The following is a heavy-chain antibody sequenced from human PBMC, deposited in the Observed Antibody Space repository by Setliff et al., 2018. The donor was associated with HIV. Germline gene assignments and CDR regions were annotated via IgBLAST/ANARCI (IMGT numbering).Heavy chain of an antibody. D-gene: IGHD3-22*01. Sequence: GGSLRLSCVASGFTFSTYCMDWFRQAPGKGLEWVSSISYGSTYIYQSDSVKGRFTVSRDNAKNSLYMQMNHLRVEDAAVYYCAGDASPDSESGGYSAGGYWGPGTLVTVSS. CDR1: GFTFSTYC. V-gene: IGHV3-21*06. CDR3: AGDASPDSESGGYSAGGY. J-gene: IGHJ4*02. CDR2: ISYGSTYI.